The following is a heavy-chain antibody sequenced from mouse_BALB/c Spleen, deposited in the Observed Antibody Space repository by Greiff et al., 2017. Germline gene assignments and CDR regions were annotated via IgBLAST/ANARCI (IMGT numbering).Heavy chain of an antibody. J-gene: IGHJ3*01. CDR2: ISSGGSYT. D-gene: IGHD2-1*01. CDR1: GFTFSSYA. CDR3: ARRGGYGNWFAY. Sequence: EVQGVESGGGLVKPGGSLKLSCAASGFTFSSYAMSWVRQSPEKRLEWVAEISSGGSYTYYPDTVTGRFTISRDNAKNTLYLEMSSLRSEDTAMYYCARRGGYGNWFAYWGQGTLVTVSA. V-gene: IGHV5-9-4*01.